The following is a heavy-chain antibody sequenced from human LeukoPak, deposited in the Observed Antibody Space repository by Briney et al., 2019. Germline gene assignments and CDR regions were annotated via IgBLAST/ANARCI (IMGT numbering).Heavy chain of an antibody. Sequence: PGGSLRLSCTVSGASITNYFWGWIRQPPGKGLQWIGYVYSGAYYYNPSLVSRLTVSVDTAKNQFSLGLRSVTAADTAVYYCARLRPRTNYDFSSGYYAFDYWGQGTLVTVSS. CDR2: VYSGAY. V-gene: IGHV4-4*09. D-gene: IGHD3-3*01. J-gene: IGHJ4*02. CDR1: GASITNYF. CDR3: ARLRPRTNYDFSSGYYAFDY.